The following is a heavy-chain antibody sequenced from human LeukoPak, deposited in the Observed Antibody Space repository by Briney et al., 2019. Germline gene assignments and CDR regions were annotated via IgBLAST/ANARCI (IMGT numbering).Heavy chain of an antibody. CDR3: ARGRDYGEENWFDP. CDR2: INHSGST. J-gene: IGHJ5*02. D-gene: IGHD4-17*01. V-gene: IGHV4-34*01. Sequence: SETPSLTCAVYGGSFSGYYWSWIRQPPGKGLEWIGEINHSGSTNYNPSLKSRVTISVDTSKNQFSLKLSSVTAADTAVYYCARGRDYGEENWFDPWGQGTLVTVSS. CDR1: GGSFSGYY.